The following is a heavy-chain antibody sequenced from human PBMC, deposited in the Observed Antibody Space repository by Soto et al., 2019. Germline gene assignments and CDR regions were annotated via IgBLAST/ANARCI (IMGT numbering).Heavy chain of an antibody. CDR3: ARAKEGRIAAAGLPFDP. J-gene: IGHJ5*02. CDR2: MNPNSGNT. D-gene: IGHD6-13*01. CDR1: GYTFTSYD. V-gene: IGHV1-8*01. Sequence: GASVNVSCKASGYTFTSYDINWVRQATGQGLEWMGWMNPNSGNTGYAQKFQGRVTMTRNTSISTAYMELSSLRSEDTAVYYCARAKEGRIAAAGLPFDPWGQGTLVTVSS.